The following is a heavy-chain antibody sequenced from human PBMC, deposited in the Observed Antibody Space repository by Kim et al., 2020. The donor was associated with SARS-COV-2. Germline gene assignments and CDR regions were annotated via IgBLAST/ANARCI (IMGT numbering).Heavy chain of an antibody. CDR1: GFIFSDYY. Sequence: GGSLRLSCAASGFIFSDYYMTWIRQAPGKGLEWVSYISESGSSIYYADSVKGRFTISRDNAKNSVYLQMNSLSAGDTAVYYCARGKFSSGNGMDVGGQGTTVTVSS. CDR2: ISESGSSI. CDR3: ARGKFSSGNGMDV. J-gene: IGHJ6*02. V-gene: IGHV3-11*01. D-gene: IGHD6-19*01.